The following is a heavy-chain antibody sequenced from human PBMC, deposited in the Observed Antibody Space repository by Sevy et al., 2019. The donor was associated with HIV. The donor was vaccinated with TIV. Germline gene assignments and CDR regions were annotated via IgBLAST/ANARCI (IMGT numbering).Heavy chain of an antibody. CDR3: AREGCSKPHDY. D-gene: IGHD2-2*01. CDR2: FSFGCGKI. V-gene: IGHV3-23*01. CDR1: GFTFSNYA. J-gene: IGHJ4*02. Sequence: GESLKISCAASGFTFSNYAMSWVRQAPGKGLEWVSTFSFGCGKINYADSVKGRFTISRDNSKNTLYLQMNSLRAEDTALYYCAREGCSKPHDYWGQGTLVIVSS.